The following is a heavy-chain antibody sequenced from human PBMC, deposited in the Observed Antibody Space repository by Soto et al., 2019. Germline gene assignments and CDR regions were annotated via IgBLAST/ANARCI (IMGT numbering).Heavy chain of an antibody. D-gene: IGHD3-10*01. Sequence: GASVKVSCKASGYTFTSYYMHWVRQAPGQGLEWMGIINPSGGSTSYAQKFQGRVTMTRDTSTSTVYMELSSLRSEDTAVYYCAREVRGLTYYYGSGSYSQEYGMDVRGQGTTVTVSS. CDR3: AREVRGLTYYYGSGSYSQEYGMDV. CDR1: GYTFTSYY. V-gene: IGHV1-46*01. J-gene: IGHJ6*02. CDR2: INPSGGST.